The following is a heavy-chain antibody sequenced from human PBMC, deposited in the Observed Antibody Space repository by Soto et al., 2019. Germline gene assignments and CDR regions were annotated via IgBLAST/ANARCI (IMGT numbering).Heavy chain of an antibody. CDR2: IYYSGRT. D-gene: IGHD2-2*01. J-gene: IGHJ5*02. Sequence: SETLYLTCTVSGGSISSGDYYWSWIRPPPGKGLEWIGYIYYSGRTYYNTSLKSRVTISVDTSKNQFSLELSSVTAADTAVYYCARVPDRWGQGTLVTVS. CDR3: ARVPDR. CDR1: GGSISSGDYY. V-gene: IGHV4-30-4*01.